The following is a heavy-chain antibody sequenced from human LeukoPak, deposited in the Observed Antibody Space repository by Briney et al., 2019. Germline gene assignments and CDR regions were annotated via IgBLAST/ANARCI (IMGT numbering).Heavy chain of an antibody. V-gene: IGHV3-7*01. CDR3: ARDRQIAY. Sequence: XXXQAXXQGLEWVANIKQDGSEKHYVDSVKGRFTISRDNAKNSLYLQMNSLRAEDTAGYYCARDRQIAYWGQGTLVTVSS. CDR2: IKQDGSEK. J-gene: IGHJ4*02.